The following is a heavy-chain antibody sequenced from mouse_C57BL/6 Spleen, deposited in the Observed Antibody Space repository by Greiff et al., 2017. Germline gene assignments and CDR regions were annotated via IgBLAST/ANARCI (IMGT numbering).Heavy chain of an antibody. CDR2: IDPNGGGT. J-gene: IGHJ3*01. CDR1: GYTFTSYW. CDR3: ARDVYDGYYAY. V-gene: IGHV1-72*01. D-gene: IGHD2-3*01. Sequence: VQLQQPGAELVKPGASVKLSCKASGYTFTSYWMHWVKQRPGRGLEWIGRIDPNGGGTKYNERFKSQGTMTVDKPSSTAYMQLSGLTSDDSAVCYCARDVYDGYYAYWGQGTLVTVSA.